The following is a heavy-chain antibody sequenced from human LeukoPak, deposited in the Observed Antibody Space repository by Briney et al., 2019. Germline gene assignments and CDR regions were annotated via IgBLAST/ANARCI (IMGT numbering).Heavy chain of an antibody. D-gene: IGHD3-22*01. CDR1: GFTFGSYS. CDR2: ISSSSSTI. J-gene: IGHJ4*02. CDR3: ARVPSYYDSSGYYAIEPPDY. V-gene: IGHV3-48*01. Sequence: PGGSLRLSCAASGFTFGSYSMNWVRQAPGKGLEWVSYISSSSSTIYYADSVKGRFTISRDNAKNSLYLQMNSLRAEDTAVYYCARVPSYYDSSGYYAIEPPDYWGQGTLVTVSS.